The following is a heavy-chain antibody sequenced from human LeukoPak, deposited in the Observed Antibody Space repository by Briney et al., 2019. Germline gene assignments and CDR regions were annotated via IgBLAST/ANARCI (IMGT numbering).Heavy chain of an antibody. Sequence: GGSLRLSCAASGFTFSDYYMSWIRQAPGKGLVWVSRMNDDGSSTSYAEALKGRFTISRDNAKNTLYLHMSNLRAEDTAVYYCAREAYGPDYYMDVWGKGTTVTISS. D-gene: IGHD3-10*01. CDR2: MNDDGSST. CDR1: GFTFSDYY. V-gene: IGHV3-74*01. J-gene: IGHJ6*03. CDR3: AREAYGPDYYMDV.